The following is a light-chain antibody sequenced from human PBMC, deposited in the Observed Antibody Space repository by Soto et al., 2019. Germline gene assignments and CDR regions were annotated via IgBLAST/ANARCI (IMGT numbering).Light chain of an antibody. CDR2: SNN. J-gene: IGLJ2*01. CDR1: SSNIGSNP. V-gene: IGLV1-44*01. Sequence: QSVLTQPPSASGTPGQRVTISCSGSSSNIGSNPVNWYQQLPGTAPKLLIYSNNQRPSGVPDRFSGSKSGTSASLAISRLHSDDEADYDCAALDDSLKGDVVFGGGTKPTVL. CDR3: AALDDSLKGDVV.